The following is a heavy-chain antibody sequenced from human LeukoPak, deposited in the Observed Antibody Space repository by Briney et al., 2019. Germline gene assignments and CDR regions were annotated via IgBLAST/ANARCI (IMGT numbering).Heavy chain of an antibody. CDR1: GGSISSYY. CDR2: VHYSGST. Sequence: SETLSLTCTVSGGSISSYYWSWIRQPPGKGLEWIGSVHYSGSTYYSPSLKSRVTISVDTSKNQYSLKLSSVTAADTAVYYCARAGRERRFDYWGQGTLVTVSS. D-gene: IGHD1-1*01. CDR3: ARAGRERRFDY. V-gene: IGHV4-59*01. J-gene: IGHJ4*02.